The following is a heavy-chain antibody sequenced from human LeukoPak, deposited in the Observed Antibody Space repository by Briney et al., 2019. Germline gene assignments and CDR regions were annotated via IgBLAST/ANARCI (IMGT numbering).Heavy chain of an antibody. V-gene: IGHV1-2*02. J-gene: IGHJ4*02. CDR3: AREEVEYYYDSSGYLIDY. CDR1: GYTFTGYY. CDR2: INPNSGGT. D-gene: IGHD3-22*01. Sequence: ASVKVSCKASGYTFTGYYMHWVRQAPGQGPEWMGWINPNSGGTNYAQKFQGRVTMTRDTSISTAYMELSRLRSDDTAVYYCAREEVEYYYDSSGYLIDYWGQGTLVTVSS.